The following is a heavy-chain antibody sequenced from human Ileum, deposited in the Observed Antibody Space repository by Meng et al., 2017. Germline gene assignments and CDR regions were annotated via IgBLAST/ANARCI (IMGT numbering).Heavy chain of an antibody. J-gene: IGHJ4*02. D-gene: IGHD1-1*01. CDR2: MNTDKGNT. V-gene: IGHV1-18*01. CDR1: GYTFTTYG. CDR3: AREGAYNGGDY. Sequence: QVQLVQSGAEVKNPGASVKVSFKASGYTFTTYGISWVRQAPGQGLEWMGWMNTDKGNTNYAQKFQGRVTMTRDTSTSTAYMELRSLRSDDTAVYYCAREGAYNGGDYWGQGTLVTVSS.